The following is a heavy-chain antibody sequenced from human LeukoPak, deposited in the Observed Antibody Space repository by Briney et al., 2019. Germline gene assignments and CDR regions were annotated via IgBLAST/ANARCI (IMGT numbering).Heavy chain of an antibody. CDR3: ASYMDSSGYPDAFDI. J-gene: IGHJ3*02. D-gene: IGHD3-22*01. Sequence: ASVKVSCKVSGYTLTELSMHWVRQAPGKGLEWMGGFDPEDGETIYAQKFQGRVTMTEDTSTDTAYMELSSLRSEDTAVYYCASYMDSSGYPDAFDIWGQGTMVTVSS. CDR2: FDPEDGET. V-gene: IGHV1-24*01. CDR1: GYTLTELS.